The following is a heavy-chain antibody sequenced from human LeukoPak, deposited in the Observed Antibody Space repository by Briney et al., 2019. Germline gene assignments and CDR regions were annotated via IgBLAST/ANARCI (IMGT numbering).Heavy chain of an antibody. J-gene: IGHJ4*02. D-gene: IGHD3-22*01. Sequence: ASVKVSCKFSGYTLTELSMHWVRQAPGKGLEWMGGFDPEDGETIYAQKFQGRVTMTEDTSTDTAYMELSSLRSEDTAVYYCATDFYYYDSSGYYDYWGQGTLVTVSS. CDR1: GYTLTELS. CDR2: FDPEDGET. V-gene: IGHV1-24*01. CDR3: ATDFYYYDSSGYYDY.